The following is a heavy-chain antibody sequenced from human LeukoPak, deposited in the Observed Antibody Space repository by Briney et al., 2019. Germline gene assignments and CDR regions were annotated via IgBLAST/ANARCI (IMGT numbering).Heavy chain of an antibody. CDR1: GGSFSGYY. Sequence: SETLSLTCAVYGGSFSGYYWSWIRQPPGKGLEWIGEINHSGSTNYNPSLKSRVTISVDTSKNQFSLKLSSVTAADTAVYYCARGRYDSSGYYRKQGSWSYFDYWGQGTLVTVSS. V-gene: IGHV4-34*01. CDR3: ARGRYDSSGYYRKQGSWSYFDY. D-gene: IGHD3-22*01. J-gene: IGHJ4*02. CDR2: INHSGST.